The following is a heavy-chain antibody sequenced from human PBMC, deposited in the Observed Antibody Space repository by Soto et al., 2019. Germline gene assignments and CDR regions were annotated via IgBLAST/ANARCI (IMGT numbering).Heavy chain of an antibody. V-gene: IGHV4-38-2*01. D-gene: IGHD1-1*01. CDR3: AIGNPDWFDP. CDR1: GYSISSGLY. Sequence: LSLTCAVSGYSISSGLYWGWIRQPPGKGLEWIGTIYRGGITYYNPSLKSRVTISIDTSKNHFSLRLSSVTATDTAVYFCAIGNPDWFDPWGQGALVTVSS. CDR2: IYRGGIT. J-gene: IGHJ5*02.